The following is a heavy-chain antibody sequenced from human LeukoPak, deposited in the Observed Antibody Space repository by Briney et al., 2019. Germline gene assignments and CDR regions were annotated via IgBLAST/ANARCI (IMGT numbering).Heavy chain of an antibody. CDR1: GFTFYSFA. CDR2: IICRVGST. Sequence: GGSLRLSWAASGFTFYSFAMSWVRQAPGKGLGWVSSIICRVGSTYYADSVKGRFTISRDNCRTTLYLKMNSLRAEDTAVYYCAKDPGVAVAGMYYWGQGTLVTVSS. D-gene: IGHD6-19*01. J-gene: IGHJ4*02. V-gene: IGHV3-23*01. CDR3: AKDPGVAVAGMYY.